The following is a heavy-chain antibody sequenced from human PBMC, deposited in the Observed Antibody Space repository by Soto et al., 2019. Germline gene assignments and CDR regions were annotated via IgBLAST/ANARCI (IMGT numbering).Heavy chain of an antibody. CDR3: ARWSYLDY. CDR1: GFSFSSYA. CDR2: ISGSDGKT. Sequence: PGGSLRLSYAASGFSFSSYALSWVRQAPGKGLEWVSTISGSDGKTFYADSVKGRFSISRDTSQSTLYLQMNSLRADDTAMYYCARWSYLDYWGQGTRVTVSS. D-gene: IGHD3-3*01. J-gene: IGHJ4*02. V-gene: IGHV3-23*01.